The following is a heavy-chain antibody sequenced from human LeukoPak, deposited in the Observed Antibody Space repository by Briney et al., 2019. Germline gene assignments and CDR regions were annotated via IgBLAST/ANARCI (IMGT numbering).Heavy chain of an antibody. Sequence: PSETLSLTCTVSGGSISSYYWSWIRQPPGKGLEWIGYIYYSGSTNYNPSLKSRVTISVDTSKNQFSLKLSSVTAADTAVYYCARDLGIAVAGTRSYYYYGMDVWGQGTTVTVSS. CDR2: IYYSGST. CDR1: GGSISSYY. CDR3: ARDLGIAVAGTRSYYYYGMDV. J-gene: IGHJ6*02. V-gene: IGHV4-59*01. D-gene: IGHD6-19*01.